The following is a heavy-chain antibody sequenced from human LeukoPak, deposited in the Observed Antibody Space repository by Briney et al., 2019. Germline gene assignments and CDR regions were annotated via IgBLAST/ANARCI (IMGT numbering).Heavy chain of an antibody. Sequence: GGSLRLSCAASGFTFCSYSMNWVRQAPGKGLEWVSSISSSSSYIYYADSVKGRFTISRDNAKNSLYLQMNSLRAEDTAVYYCAREALDYGDYLPFDYWGQGTLVTVSS. D-gene: IGHD4-17*01. V-gene: IGHV3-21*01. J-gene: IGHJ4*02. CDR3: AREALDYGDYLPFDY. CDR2: ISSSSSYI. CDR1: GFTFCSYS.